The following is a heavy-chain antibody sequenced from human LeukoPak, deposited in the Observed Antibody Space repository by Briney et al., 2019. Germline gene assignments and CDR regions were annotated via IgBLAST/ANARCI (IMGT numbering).Heavy chain of an antibody. D-gene: IGHD3-3*01. J-gene: IGHJ4*02. Sequence: SETLSLTCAVYGGSFSGYYWSWIRRPPGRGLEWIGEIHHSGSTNYNPSLKSRDTISVDTSKNQFSLKLSSVTAADTAVYYCASRSSIWSGYQDTLYYFDSWGQGTLVTVSS. CDR2: IHHSGST. CDR1: GGSFSGYY. CDR3: ASRSSIWSGYQDTLYYFDS. V-gene: IGHV4-34*01.